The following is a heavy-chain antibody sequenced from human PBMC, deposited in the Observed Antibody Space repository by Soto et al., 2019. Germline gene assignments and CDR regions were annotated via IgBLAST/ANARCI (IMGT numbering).Heavy chain of an antibody. Sequence: SETLSLTCTVSGGSISTYYWSWIRQPPGKGLEWIGYIYYSGSTNYNPSLKSRVTMSVDTSKNQFSLKLTSVTAADTAVYYCVKDGAMVTTRNWYIELWGRGTLVTVSS. J-gene: IGHJ2*01. CDR1: GGSISTYY. CDR2: IYYSGST. V-gene: IGHV4-59*01. CDR3: VKDGAMVTTRNWYIEL. D-gene: IGHD4-17*01.